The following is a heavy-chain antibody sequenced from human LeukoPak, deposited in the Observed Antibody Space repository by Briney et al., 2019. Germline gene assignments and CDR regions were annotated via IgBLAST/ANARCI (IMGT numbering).Heavy chain of an antibody. V-gene: IGHV1-2*06. J-gene: IGHJ6*02. CDR2: INPNSGGT. CDR3: ASGPYCSSTSCYPYYGMDV. CDR1: GYTFTGYY. Sequence: GASVKVSCKASGYTFTGYYMHWVRQAPGQGLEWMGRINPNSGGTNYAQKFQGRVTMTRDTSISTAYMELSRLRSDDTAVYYYASGPYCSSTSCYPYYGMDVWGQGTTVTVSS. D-gene: IGHD2-2*01.